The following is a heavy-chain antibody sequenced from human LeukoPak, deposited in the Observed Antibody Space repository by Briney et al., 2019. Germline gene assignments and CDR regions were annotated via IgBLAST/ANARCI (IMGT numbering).Heavy chain of an antibody. V-gene: IGHV3-23*01. CDR2: ISGSGGST. D-gene: IGHD2-2*02. CDR1: GFTFSSYW. CDR3: AKDRVDCASTSCYTKFDY. Sequence: PGGSLRLSCAASGFTFSSYWMSWVRQAPGKGLEWVSVISGSGGSTYYADSVKGRFTISRDNSKNTLYLQMNSLRAEDTAVYFCAKDRVDCASTSCYTKFDYWGQGTLVTVSS. J-gene: IGHJ4*02.